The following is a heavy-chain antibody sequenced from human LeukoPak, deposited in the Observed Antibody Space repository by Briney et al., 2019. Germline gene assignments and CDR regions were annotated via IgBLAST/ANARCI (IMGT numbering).Heavy chain of an antibody. V-gene: IGHV3-15*01. CDR2: IRSKTDSETT. D-gene: IGHD3-3*01. CDR1: GFSFSDAW. J-gene: IGHJ4*02. Sequence: GGSLRLSCVVSGFSFSDAWMSWVRQAPGKGLKWIGRIRSKTDSETTEYAAPVKRRFSISRDDSEKTLYLQMNSLKTEDTAVYYCTTGRFPPRYWGQGTLVTVSS. CDR3: TTGRFPPRY.